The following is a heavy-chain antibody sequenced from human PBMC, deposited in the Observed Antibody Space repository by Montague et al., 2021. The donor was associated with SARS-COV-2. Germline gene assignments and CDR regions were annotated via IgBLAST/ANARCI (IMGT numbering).Heavy chain of an antibody. CDR2: IYYSESA. CDR3: ARVFPRWLQFDPYFDY. J-gene: IGHJ4*02. Sequence: ESLSLICTVAGGSISSYYWSWIRQPPGKGLEWIGYIYYSESANYNPSLKSRVPISVDTSKNKFSLKLSSVTAADTAVYYCARVFPRWLQFDPYFDYWGQGNLVTVSS. V-gene: IGHV4-59*01. CDR1: GGSISSYY. D-gene: IGHD5-24*01.